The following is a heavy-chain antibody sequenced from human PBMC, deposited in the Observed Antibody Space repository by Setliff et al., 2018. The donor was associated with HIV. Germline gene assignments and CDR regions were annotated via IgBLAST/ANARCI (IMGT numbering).Heavy chain of an antibody. CDR1: GDSIGTYS. V-gene: IGHV4-34*01. Sequence: SETLSLTCAVSGDSIGTYSWHWVRQPPGKGLEWIGEINHSGSTNYNPSLKSRVTIPVDTSKNQFSLKLSSVTAADTAVYYCARRDSSGWYYFDYWGQGTLVTVSS. J-gene: IGHJ4*02. CDR2: INHSGST. CDR3: ARRDSSGWYYFDY. D-gene: IGHD6-19*01.